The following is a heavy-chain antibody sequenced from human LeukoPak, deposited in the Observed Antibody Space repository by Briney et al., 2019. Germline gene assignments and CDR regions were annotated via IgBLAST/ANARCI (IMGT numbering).Heavy chain of an antibody. J-gene: IGHJ6*02. CDR3: ARDSVAAIGTGYYYYGMDV. V-gene: IGHV4-30-4*01. Sequence: SQTLSLTCTVSGGSIGSSDYYWSWIRQPPGKGLEWIGYIFYSGSTHYNPSLRSRVTISLDTSKNQFSLKLSSVTAADTAMYYCARDSVAAIGTGYYYYGMDVWGQGTTVTVSS. CDR1: GGSIGSSDYY. CDR2: IFYSGST. D-gene: IGHD1-1*01.